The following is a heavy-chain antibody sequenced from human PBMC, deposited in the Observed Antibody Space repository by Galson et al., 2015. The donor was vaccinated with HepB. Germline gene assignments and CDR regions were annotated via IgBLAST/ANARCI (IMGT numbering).Heavy chain of an antibody. CDR3: AAKAYADVSGQYW. D-gene: IGHD2-15*01. V-gene: IGHV5-51*01. CDR1: GYNFRTYW. CDR2: IYPDGSQT. J-gene: IGHJ4*02. Sequence: QSGAEVKKPGESLKISCKTSGYNFRTYWTGWMRQRPGEGPGWMGIIYPDGSQTRYSPSFQGQVTISADESITTAYLQWNSLKASDTAMYYCAAKAYADVSGQYWWGQGTLVTVS.